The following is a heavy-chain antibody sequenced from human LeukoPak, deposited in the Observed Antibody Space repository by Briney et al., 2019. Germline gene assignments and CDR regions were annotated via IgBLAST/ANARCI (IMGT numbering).Heavy chain of an antibody. D-gene: IGHD3-3*01. CDR3: ARDRGDFWSGYYPNDY. CDR1: GYTFTSYA. Sequence: ASVKVSCKASGYTFTSYAISWVRQAPGQRLEWMGWISAYNGNTSYAQKLQGRVTMTTDTSTSTAYMELRSLRSDGTAVYYCARDRGDFWSGYYPNDYWGQGTLVTVSS. CDR2: ISAYNGNT. J-gene: IGHJ4*02. V-gene: IGHV1-18*01.